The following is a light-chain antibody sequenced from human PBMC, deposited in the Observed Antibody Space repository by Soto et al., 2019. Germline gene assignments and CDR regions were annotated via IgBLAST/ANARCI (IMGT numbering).Light chain of an antibody. J-gene: IGKJ1*01. V-gene: IGKV3-20*01. CDR1: QSISSSIY. CDR2: GAS. CDR3: QQYGSSPRT. Sequence: EIVLTQSPGTLSLSPGESATLSCRASQSISSSIYLAWYQQKPGQAPRLLIYGASSRATGIPDRFSGSGSGTDFTLTISRLEPEDFEVYYCQQYGSSPRTFGQGTKVDIX.